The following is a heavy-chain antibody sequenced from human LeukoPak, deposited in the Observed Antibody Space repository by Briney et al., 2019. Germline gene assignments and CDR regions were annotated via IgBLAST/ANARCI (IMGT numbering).Heavy chain of an antibody. D-gene: IGHD6-13*01. CDR2: INTNTGNP. V-gene: IGHV7-4-1*02. J-gene: IGHJ4*02. CDR3: ARTTYSSSWFKTPWYFDY. Sequence: ASVKVSCKASGYTFTSYAMNWVRQAPGQGLEWMGWINTNTGNPTYVQGFTGRFVFSLDTSVSTAYLQISSLKAEDTAVYYCARTTYSSSWFKTPWYFDYWGQGTLVTVSS. CDR1: GYTFTSYA.